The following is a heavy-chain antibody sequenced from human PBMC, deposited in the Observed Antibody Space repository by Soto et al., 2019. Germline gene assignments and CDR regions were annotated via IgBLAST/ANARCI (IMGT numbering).Heavy chain of an antibody. CDR3: ARAVAVAADFDY. D-gene: IGHD6-19*01. CDR1: GYTFTGYA. CDR2: INAGNGNT. J-gene: IGHJ4*02. Sequence: QVQLVQSGAEEKKPGASVKVSCKASGYTFTGYAMHCVRQAPGQRLEWMGWINAGNGNTKYSQKFHGRVTITRYTSASTAYMELSSLRSEDTAVYYCARAVAVAADFDYWGQGTLVTVSS. V-gene: IGHV1-3*05.